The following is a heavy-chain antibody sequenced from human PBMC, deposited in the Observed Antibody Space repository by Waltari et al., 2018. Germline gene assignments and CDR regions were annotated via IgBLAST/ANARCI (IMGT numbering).Heavy chain of an antibody. CDR3: ARYGACSGGSCYWPYYYYGMDV. CDR1: GGSISSSSYY. D-gene: IGHD2-15*01. V-gene: IGHV4-39*01. Sequence: QLQLQESGPGLVKPSETLSLTCTVSGGSISSSSYYWGWIRQPPGKGLEWIGSIYYSGGTTSNPSLKSRVTISVDTSKNQFSLKLSSVTAADTAVYYCARYGACSGGSCYWPYYYYGMDVWGQGTTVTVSS. J-gene: IGHJ6*02. CDR2: IYYSGGT.